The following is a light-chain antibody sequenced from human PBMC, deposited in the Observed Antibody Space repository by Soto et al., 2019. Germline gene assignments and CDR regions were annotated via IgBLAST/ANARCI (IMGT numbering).Light chain of an antibody. V-gene: IGKV1-39*01. J-gene: IGKJ1*01. Sequence: DIQLTQSPSSLSASVGDRVTITCRASQSISSYLNWYQQKPGKAPKLLIYAASSLQSGVPSRFSGSGSGTDFTLTISSLQPEDFAAYYCQQCDSTAWTFGQGTKVDIK. CDR3: QQCDSTAWT. CDR2: AAS. CDR1: QSISSY.